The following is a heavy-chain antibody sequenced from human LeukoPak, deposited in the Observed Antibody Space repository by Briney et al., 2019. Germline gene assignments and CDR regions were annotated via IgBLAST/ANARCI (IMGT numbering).Heavy chain of an antibody. D-gene: IGHD6-13*01. CDR1: GFTFSDYY. J-gene: IGHJ3*02. Sequence: PGGSLRLSCAASGFTFSDYYMSWIRQAPGKGLEWVSYISSSGSTIYYADSVKGRFTISRDNAKNSLYLQMNSLRAEDTAVYYCAGSSWSVDAFDIWGQGTMVTVSS. CDR3: AGSSWSVDAFDI. V-gene: IGHV3-11*01. CDR2: ISSSGSTI.